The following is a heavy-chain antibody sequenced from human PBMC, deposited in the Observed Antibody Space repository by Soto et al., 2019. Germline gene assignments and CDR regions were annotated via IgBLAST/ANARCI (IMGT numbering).Heavy chain of an antibody. D-gene: IGHD1-1*01. J-gene: IGHJ4*02. V-gene: IGHV4-39*01. CDR2: ISYSGST. CDR3: ARQVEVTYFDY. Sequence: QLHLQESGPGLLKPSETLSLTCTVSGGSISSSAYYWGWIRQPPGKRLEWIASISYSGSTYYNPSLQRRVTISSDTSKNQFSLKLRSMTAADTAVYYCARQVEVTYFDYWGQGTLVTVSS. CDR1: GGSISSSAYY.